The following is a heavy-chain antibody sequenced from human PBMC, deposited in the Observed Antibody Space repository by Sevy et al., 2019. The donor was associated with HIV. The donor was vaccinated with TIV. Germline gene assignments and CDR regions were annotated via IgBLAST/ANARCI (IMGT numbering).Heavy chain of an antibody. Sequence: SETLSLTCAVYGGSFSGYYWGWIRQPPGKGLEWIGEINHSGSTNYNPSLKSRVTISVDTSKNQFSLKLSSVTAADTAVYYCARGGYCSSTSCYYWFDPWGQRTLVTVSS. D-gene: IGHD2-2*01. CDR1: GGSFSGYY. CDR2: INHSGST. J-gene: IGHJ5*02. CDR3: ARGGYCSSTSCYYWFDP. V-gene: IGHV4-34*01.